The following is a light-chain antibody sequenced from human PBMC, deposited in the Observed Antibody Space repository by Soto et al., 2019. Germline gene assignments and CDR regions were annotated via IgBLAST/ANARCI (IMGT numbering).Light chain of an antibody. CDR3: SSYTSSSTLNYV. Sequence: QSALTQPASVSGSPGQSITISCTGTSSDVGGYKYVSWYQQPPGKAPKLMIYEVSHRPSGVSNRFSGSKSGNTASLTISGLQAEDEADYYCSSYTSSSTLNYVFGTGTKVT. CDR1: SSDVGGYKY. CDR2: EVS. V-gene: IGLV2-14*01. J-gene: IGLJ1*01.